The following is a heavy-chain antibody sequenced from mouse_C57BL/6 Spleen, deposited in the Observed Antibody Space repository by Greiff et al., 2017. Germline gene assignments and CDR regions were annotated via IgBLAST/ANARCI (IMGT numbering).Heavy chain of an antibody. CDR1: GFSLTSYG. J-gene: IGHJ4*01. V-gene: IGHV2-6*01. D-gene: IGHD1-1*01. Sequence: VQGVESGPGLVAPSQSLSITCTVSGFSLTSYGVDWVRQSPGKGLEWLGVIWGVGSTNYTSALKSRLSISKDNSKSQVFLKMNSLQNDDTAMYCCASLITSGEGYAMDYWGQGTSVTVSS. CDR2: IWGVGST. CDR3: ASLITSGEGYAMDY.